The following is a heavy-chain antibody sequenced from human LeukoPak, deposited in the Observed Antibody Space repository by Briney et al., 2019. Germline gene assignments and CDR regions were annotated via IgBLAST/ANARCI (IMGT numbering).Heavy chain of an antibody. V-gene: IGHV1-2*02. CDR2: INPNSGGT. D-gene: IGHD2-8*01. CDR3: AREGYCTNGVCYGGNWFDP. J-gene: IGHJ5*02. CDR1: GYTFTDYY. Sequence: ASVKVSCKASGYTFTDYYMHWVRQAPGQGLEWMGWINPNSGGTNYAQKFQGRVTMTRDTSISTAYMELSRLRSDDTAVYYCAREGYCTNGVCYGGNWFDPWGQGTLVTVSS.